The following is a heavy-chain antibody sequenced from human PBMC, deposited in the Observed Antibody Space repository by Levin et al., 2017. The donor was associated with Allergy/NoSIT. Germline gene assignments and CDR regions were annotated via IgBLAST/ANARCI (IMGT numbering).Heavy chain of an antibody. Sequence: GESLKISCKASGYTFTSYYMHWVRQAPGQGLEWMGIINPSGGSTSYAQKFQGRVTMTRDTSTSTVYMELSSLRSEDTAVYYCARVDSDDAFDIWGQGTMVTVSS. D-gene: IGHD5-18*01. CDR3: ARVDSDDAFDI. V-gene: IGHV1-46*03. CDR2: INPSGGST. CDR1: GYTFTSYY. J-gene: IGHJ3*02.